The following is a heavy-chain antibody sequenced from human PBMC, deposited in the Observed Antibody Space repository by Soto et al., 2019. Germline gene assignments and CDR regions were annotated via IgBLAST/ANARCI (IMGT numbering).Heavy chain of an antibody. CDR2: IKSKIDGGTT. V-gene: IGHV3-15*01. CDR1: GFSFINGW. D-gene: IGHD2-15*01. Sequence: EVQLVESGGGLVKPGGSLRLSCAASGFSFINGWMSWVRQAPGKGLEWVGRIKSKIDGGTTDFSAPVKGGFTISRDDSKDTWYLQMNSLKTEDTAVYYCTTESTQRFCDGGPCYTLQTKIHDSWGQGTLVTVSS. J-gene: IGHJ4*02. CDR3: TTESTQRFCDGGPCYTLQTKIHDS.